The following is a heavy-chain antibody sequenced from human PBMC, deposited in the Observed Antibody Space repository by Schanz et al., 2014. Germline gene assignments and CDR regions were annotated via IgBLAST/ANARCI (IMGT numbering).Heavy chain of an antibody. V-gene: IGHV3-48*01. CDR1: GITFSSHS. Sequence: VQLVDSGGGLVKPGGSLRLSCTASGITFSSHSFNWVRQAPGKGLEWISYITYNGGTIYYADSVKGRLTISRDNSKNTVYIQMNSLRAEDTAVYYCARERRNADLDYWGQGTLVTVSS. J-gene: IGHJ4*02. CDR2: ITYNGGTI. CDR3: ARERRNADLDY. D-gene: IGHD1-1*01.